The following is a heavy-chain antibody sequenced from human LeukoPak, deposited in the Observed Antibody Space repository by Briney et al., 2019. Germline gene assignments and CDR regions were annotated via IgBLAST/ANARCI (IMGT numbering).Heavy chain of an antibody. CDR1: GFTFSSYA. CDR3: ASVPPSIQLLFIY. J-gene: IGHJ4*02. CDR2: ISYDGSNK. V-gene: IGHV3-30-3*01. D-gene: IGHD5-18*01. Sequence: GGSLRLSCAASGFTFSSYAMHWVRQAPGKGLEWVAVISYDGSNKYYADSVKGRFTISRDNSKNTLYLQMNSLRAEDTAVYYCASVPPSIQLLFIYWGQGTLVTVSS.